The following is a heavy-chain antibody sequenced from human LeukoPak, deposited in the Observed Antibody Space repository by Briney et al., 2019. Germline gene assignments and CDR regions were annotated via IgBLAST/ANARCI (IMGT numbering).Heavy chain of an antibody. Sequence: GASLNVSCKASVYTFTGYYMHWVRQAPGQGLEWMGGSNPNSGGTNDAQTYQGRVTMTRDTSISTAYMELSRLRSDDTDVYYCARERITMVRGAKSNWFDPWGQGSLVTVSS. CDR3: ARERITMVRGAKSNWFDP. V-gene: IGHV1-2*02. CDR1: VYTFTGYY. CDR2: SNPNSGGT. J-gene: IGHJ5*02. D-gene: IGHD3-10*01.